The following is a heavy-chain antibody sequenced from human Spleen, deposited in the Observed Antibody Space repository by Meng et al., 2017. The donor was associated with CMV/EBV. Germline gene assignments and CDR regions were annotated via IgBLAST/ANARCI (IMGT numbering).Heavy chain of an antibody. CDR1: GYNFSNYW. Sequence: KVSCKGSGYNFSNYWITWVRQMPGKGLEWMGIISLGDSDTTYSPSFQGQVTISVDKSISTAYLQWSSLKASDTAMYYCARGSDCSGGSCYYYYGMDVWGQGTTVTVSS. CDR3: ARGSDCSGGSCYYYYGMDV. V-gene: IGHV5-51*01. D-gene: IGHD2-15*01. J-gene: IGHJ6*02. CDR2: ISLGDSDT.